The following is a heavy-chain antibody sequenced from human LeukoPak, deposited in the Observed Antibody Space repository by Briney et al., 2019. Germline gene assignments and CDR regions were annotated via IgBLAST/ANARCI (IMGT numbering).Heavy chain of an antibody. Sequence: GGSLRLSCAASGFAFAEHGMSWVRHVPGKGLEWVSGINWSGGSTGYADPLRGRFTISRDNAKNSLYLQVDSLRAEDTALYYCARAPITSPFYFDYWGQGTLVTVSS. D-gene: IGHD2-2*01. J-gene: IGHJ4*02. CDR2: INWSGGST. CDR1: GFAFAEHG. V-gene: IGHV3-20*04. CDR3: ARAPITSPFYFDY.